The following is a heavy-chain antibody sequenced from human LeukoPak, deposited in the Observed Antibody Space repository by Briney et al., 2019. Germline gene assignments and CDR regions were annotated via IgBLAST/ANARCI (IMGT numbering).Heavy chain of an antibody. CDR2: FSNNGGYT. V-gene: IGHV3-23*01. Sequence: GGSLRLSCTASGFPFSSSALSWARQAPGKGLEGVSPFSNNGGYTYYADSVQGRFTISRDSSKSTLCLQMNSLRAEDTAVYYCAKQLGYCSDGSCYFPYWGQGTLVTVSS. CDR3: AKQLGYCSDGSCYFPY. J-gene: IGHJ4*02. CDR1: GFPFSSSA. D-gene: IGHD2-15*01.